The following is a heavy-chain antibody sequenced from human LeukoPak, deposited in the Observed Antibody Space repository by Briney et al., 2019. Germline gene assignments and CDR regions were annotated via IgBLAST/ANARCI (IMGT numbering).Heavy chain of an antibody. CDR3: AKGGGSYSSGWYYDY. CDR2: ISGSGGKT. Sequence: GGSLRLSCAASESTFRSYAMSWVRQAPGKGLEWVSAISGSGGKTYYADSVKGRFTISRDNSKNTLYLQMNSLRAEDTAVYYCAKGGGSYSSGWYYDYWGQGTLVTVSS. CDR1: ESTFRSYA. J-gene: IGHJ4*02. V-gene: IGHV3-23*01. D-gene: IGHD6-19*01.